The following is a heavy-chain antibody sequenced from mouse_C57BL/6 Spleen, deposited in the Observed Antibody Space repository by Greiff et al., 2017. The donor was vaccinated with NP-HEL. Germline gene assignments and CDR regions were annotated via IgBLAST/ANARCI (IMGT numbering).Heavy chain of an antibody. Sequence: EVQLQQSGPELVKPGASVKIPCKASGYTFTDYNMDRVKQSHGKSLEWIGDINPNNGGTIYNQKFKGKATLTVDHSSRTAYMELRSLTSEDTAVYYCAREGGPPLAYWGQGTLVTVSA. CDR3: AREGGPPLAY. CDR2: INPNNGGT. CDR1: GYTFTDYN. V-gene: IGHV1-18*01. J-gene: IGHJ3*01.